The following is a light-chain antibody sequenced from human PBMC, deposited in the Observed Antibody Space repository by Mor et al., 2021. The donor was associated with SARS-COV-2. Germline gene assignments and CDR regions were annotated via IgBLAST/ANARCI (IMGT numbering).Light chain of an antibody. V-gene: IGKV3-15*01. J-gene: IGKJ4*01. CDR3: QQYKYWPGT. CDR1: SD. Sequence: SDLAWYQQKPGQAPRLLIYGASTRATGIPASFSGSGSATEFSLTISSLQSEDFAVYYCQQYKYWPGTFGGGTKV. CDR2: GAS.